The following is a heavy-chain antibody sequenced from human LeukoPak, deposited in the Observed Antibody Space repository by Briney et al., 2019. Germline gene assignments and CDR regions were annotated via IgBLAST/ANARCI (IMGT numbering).Heavy chain of an antibody. Sequence: GSLRLSCAASRFTSTNYSMNWLRQAPGKGLEWVSSISSLSNYIYYADSVKGRFTITRDNAKNTLYLQMNSRRAEDTALYYCARGGENSGFDSWGQGTLVIVSS. V-gene: IGHV3-21*01. CDR2: ISSLSNYI. CDR3: ARGGENSGFDS. J-gene: IGHJ4*02. CDR1: RFTSTNYS. D-gene: IGHD6-19*01.